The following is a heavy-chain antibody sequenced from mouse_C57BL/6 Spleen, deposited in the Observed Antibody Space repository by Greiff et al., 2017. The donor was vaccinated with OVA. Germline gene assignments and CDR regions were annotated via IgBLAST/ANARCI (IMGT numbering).Heavy chain of an antibody. CDR1: GFSLTSYG. Sequence: VQRVESGPGLVQPSQSLSITCTVSGFSLTSYGVHWVRQSPGKGLEWLGVIWSGGSTDYNAAFISRLSISKDNSKSQVFFKMNSLQADDTAIYYCARNYDYVLHYFDYWGQGTTLTVSS. D-gene: IGHD2-4*01. J-gene: IGHJ2*01. V-gene: IGHV2-2*01. CDR3: ARNYDYVLHYFDY. CDR2: IWSGGST.